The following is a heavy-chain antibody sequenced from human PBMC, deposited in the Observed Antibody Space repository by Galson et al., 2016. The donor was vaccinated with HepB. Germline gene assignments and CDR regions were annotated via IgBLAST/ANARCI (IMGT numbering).Heavy chain of an antibody. Sequence: ETLSLTCTVSGRSITSYYWSWIRQPPGKGLEWIGYMYYRGGTNYNPSLKSRVTISVDTSKNQFSLKMNSVTAADMAVYYCARHMYCSSDTCYGQFYYYGMDVWGQGTTVTVSS. J-gene: IGHJ6*02. CDR3: ARHMYCSSDTCYGQFYYYGMDV. V-gene: IGHV4-59*08. D-gene: IGHD2-2*01. CDR1: GRSITSYY. CDR2: MYYRGGT.